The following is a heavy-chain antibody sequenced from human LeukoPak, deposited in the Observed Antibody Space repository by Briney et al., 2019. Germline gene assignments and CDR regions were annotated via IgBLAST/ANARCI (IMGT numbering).Heavy chain of an antibody. CDR1: GFTFSSYA. J-gene: IGHJ2*01. CDR3: AKDWTGSKPFDL. V-gene: IGHV3-23*01. CDR2: ISTGGNT. D-gene: IGHD3/OR15-3a*01. Sequence: GGSLRLSCAASGFTFSSYAMSWVRQAPGKGLEWVSGISTGGNTYYADSVKGRFTISRDNSKNTLYLQMNSLRAEDTAVYYCAKDWTGSKPFDLWGRGTLVTVSS.